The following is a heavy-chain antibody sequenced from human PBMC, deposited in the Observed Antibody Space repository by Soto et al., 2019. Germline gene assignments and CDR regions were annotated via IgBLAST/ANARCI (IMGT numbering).Heavy chain of an antibody. J-gene: IGHJ4*02. CDR3: ARIRDREDGYKFDY. V-gene: IGHV2-70*11. D-gene: IGHD5-12*01. Sequence: GSGPTLVNPTRTLTLTCTFSGFSLSTSTMCVSWIRQPPGKALEWLARIDWDDDKYYSTSLKTRLTVSKDTSKNQVVLTMTNMGPVDTATYYCARIRDREDGYKFDYWGPGTLVTVSS. CDR2: IDWDDDK. CDR1: GFSLSTSTMC.